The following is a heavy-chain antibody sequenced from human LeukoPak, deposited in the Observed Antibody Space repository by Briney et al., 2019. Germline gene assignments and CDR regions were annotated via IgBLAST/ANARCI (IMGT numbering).Heavy chain of an antibody. CDR1: GGSISSYY. J-gene: IGHJ4*02. D-gene: IGHD3-22*01. CDR3: ARGDYGDYQYYYDSSGYYLRY. V-gene: IGHV4-34*01. CDR2: INHSGST. Sequence: KSSETLSLTCTVSGGSISSYYWSWIRQPPGKGLEWIGEINHSGSTNYNPSLKSRVTISVDTSKNQFSLKLSSVTAADTAVYYCARGDYGDYQYYYDSSGYYLRYWGQGTLVTVSS.